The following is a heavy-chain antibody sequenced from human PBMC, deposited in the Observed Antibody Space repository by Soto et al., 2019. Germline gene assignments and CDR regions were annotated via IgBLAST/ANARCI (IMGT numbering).Heavy chain of an antibody. D-gene: IGHD3-3*01. CDR1: GYTFTSYY. Sequence: ASVKVSCKASGYTFTSYYMHWVRQAPGQGLEWMGIINPSGGSTSYAQKFQGRFTISRDNSKNTLYLQMNSLRAEDTAVYYCARAPSITIFGVVTRGGMDVWGKGTTVTVSS. J-gene: IGHJ6*03. CDR3: ARAPSITIFGVVTRGGMDV. V-gene: IGHV1-46*01. CDR2: INPSGGST.